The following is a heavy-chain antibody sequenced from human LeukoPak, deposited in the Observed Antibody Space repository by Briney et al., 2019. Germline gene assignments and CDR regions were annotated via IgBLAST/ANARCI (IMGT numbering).Heavy chain of an antibody. CDR1: GYTFTSYG. J-gene: IGHJ5*02. CDR2: ISAYNGNT. Sequence: ASVKVSCKASGYTFTSYGISWVRQAPGQGLEWMGWISAYNGNTNYAQKLQGRATMTTDTSTSTAYMELRSLRSDDTAVYYCARDRRYSSSSTRFDPWGQGTLVTVSS. CDR3: ARDRRYSSSSTRFDP. D-gene: IGHD6-6*01. V-gene: IGHV1-18*01.